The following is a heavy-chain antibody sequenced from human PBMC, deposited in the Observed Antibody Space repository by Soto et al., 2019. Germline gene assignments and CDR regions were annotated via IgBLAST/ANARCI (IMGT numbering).Heavy chain of an antibody. J-gene: IGHJ6*02. CDR3: ARGANPLAGYYYYGMDV. V-gene: IGHV1-69*12. Sequence: QVQLVQSGAEVKKPGSSVKVSCKASGGTFSSYAISWVRQAPGQGLEWMGGIIPIFGTANYAQKIQGRVTITADESTSTAYMELSSLRPEDTAVYYCARGANPLAGYYYYGMDVWGQGTTVTVSS. CDR1: GGTFSSYA. CDR2: IIPIFGTA.